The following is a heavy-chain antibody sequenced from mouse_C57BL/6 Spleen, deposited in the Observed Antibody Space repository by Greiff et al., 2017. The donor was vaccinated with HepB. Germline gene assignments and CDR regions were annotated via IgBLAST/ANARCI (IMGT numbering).Heavy chain of an antibody. CDR3: ARHYGNYEWFAY. CDR2: INPNNGGT. J-gene: IGHJ3*01. V-gene: IGHV1-18*01. Sequence: EVQLQQSGPELVKPGASVKIPCKASGYTFTDYNMDWVKQSHGKSLEWIGDINPNNGGTIYNQKFKGKATLTVDKSSTTAYMELRILTSEDTAVYYCARHYGNYEWFAYWGQGTLVTVSA. CDR1: GYTFTDYN. D-gene: IGHD2-1*01.